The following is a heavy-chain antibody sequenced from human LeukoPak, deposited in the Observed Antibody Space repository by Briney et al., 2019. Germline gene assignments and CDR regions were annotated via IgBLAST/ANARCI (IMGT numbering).Heavy chain of an antibody. Sequence: ASVKVSCKASGYTFTGYYMHWVRQAPGLGLEWMGWINPNSGGTNYAQKFQGRVTMTRDTSISTAYMELSRLRSDDTAVYYCARDVPASYYYYMDVWGKGTTVTISS. CDR1: GYTFTGYY. J-gene: IGHJ6*03. CDR3: ARDVPASYYYYMDV. V-gene: IGHV1-2*02. D-gene: IGHD2-15*01. CDR2: INPNSGGT.